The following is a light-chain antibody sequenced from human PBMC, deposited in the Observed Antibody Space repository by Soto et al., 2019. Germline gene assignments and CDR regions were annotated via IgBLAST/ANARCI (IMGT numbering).Light chain of an antibody. V-gene: IGLV2-14*01. CDR1: SSDDGNYDY. Sequence: QSVLTQPASVSGSPGQSITISCTGTSSDDGNYDYVSWYQQHPGKVPKLMIYDVSNRPSGVSNRFSGSKSGNTASLTISGLQAEDEADYYCISFTTRATYVFGTGTKLTVL. CDR3: ISFTTRATYV. J-gene: IGLJ1*01. CDR2: DVS.